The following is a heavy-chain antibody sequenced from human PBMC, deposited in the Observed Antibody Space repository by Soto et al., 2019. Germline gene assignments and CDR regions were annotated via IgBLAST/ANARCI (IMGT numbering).Heavy chain of an antibody. D-gene: IGHD2-8*02. V-gene: IGHV1-46*01. CDR3: AREAFVLGAASAKFAY. Sequence: ASVKVSCKASGYTFTNYHMHWVRQAPGQGLEWMGIINPNGGSTSYAQKFQGRVTMTRDTSTSTVYMELSGLRSEDTAVYYCAREAFVLGAASAKFAYWGQGTPVTGSS. J-gene: IGHJ4*02. CDR1: GYTFTNYH. CDR2: INPNGGST.